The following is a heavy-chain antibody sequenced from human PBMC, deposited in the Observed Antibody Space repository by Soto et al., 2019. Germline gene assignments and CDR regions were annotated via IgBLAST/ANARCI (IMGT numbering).Heavy chain of an antibody. CDR2: ISAYNGNT. V-gene: IGHV1-18*01. CDR3: ASFRAGDYYYYCGMDV. Sequence: QVQLVQSGTEVKKPGASVRVSCKASGYTFTSYGFTWVRQAPGQGLEWRGWISAYNGNTNYAQKLQGRVTMTTDTSTSTAYMELRSLRSDDTAVYYCASFRAGDYYYYCGMDVWGQGTTVTVSS. J-gene: IGHJ6*02. CDR1: GYTFTSYG. D-gene: IGHD4-17*01.